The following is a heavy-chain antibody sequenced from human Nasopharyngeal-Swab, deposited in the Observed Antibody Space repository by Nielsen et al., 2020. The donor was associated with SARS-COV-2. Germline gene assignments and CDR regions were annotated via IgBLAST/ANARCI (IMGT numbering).Heavy chain of an antibody. V-gene: IGHV3-9*01. Sequence: GGSLRLSCAASGFTFDDYAMHWVRQAPGKGLEWVSGISWNSGSIGYADSVEGRFTISRDNAKNSLYLQMNSLRAEDTALYYCATIAAAQFNYYGMDVWGQGTTVTVSS. CDR3: ATIAAAQFNYYGMDV. CDR1: GFTFDDYA. J-gene: IGHJ6*02. D-gene: IGHD6-13*01. CDR2: ISWNSGSI.